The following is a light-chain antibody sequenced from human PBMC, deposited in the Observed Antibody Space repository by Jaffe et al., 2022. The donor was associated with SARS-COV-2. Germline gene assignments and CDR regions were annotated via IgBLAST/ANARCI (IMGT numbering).Light chain of an antibody. Sequence: QSVLTQPPSVSGAPGQRVAISCTGSSSNIGAGYDVHWYQQLPGTAPKLLISGNTDRPSGVPDRFSGSKSGTSASLAISGLQAEDEADYYCQSYDSGLSACVFGTGTTVTIL. CDR2: GNT. CDR1: SSNIGAGYD. CDR3: QSYDSGLSACV. J-gene: IGLJ1*01. V-gene: IGLV1-40*01.